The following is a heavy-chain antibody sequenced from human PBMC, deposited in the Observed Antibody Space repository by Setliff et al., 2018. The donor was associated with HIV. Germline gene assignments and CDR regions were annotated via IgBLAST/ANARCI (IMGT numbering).Heavy chain of an antibody. CDR1: GYTFTSHW. V-gene: IGHV5-51*01. CDR2: VYPRDSKA. Sequence: GESLKISCKGAGYTFTSHWIAWVRQMPGKGLEWMGLVYPRDSKAQYSPSFEGQVTFSVDTSITTAYLQWSSLRASDSAMYYCSGGYYYPSGNYYGAGQWGQGTLVTVSS. CDR3: SGGYYYPSGNYYGAGQ. D-gene: IGHD3-10*01. J-gene: IGHJ4*02.